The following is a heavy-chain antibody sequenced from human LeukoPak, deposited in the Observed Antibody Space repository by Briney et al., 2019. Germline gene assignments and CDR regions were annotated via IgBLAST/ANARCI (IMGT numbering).Heavy chain of an antibody. J-gene: IGHJ5*02. D-gene: IGHD3-3*01. V-gene: IGHV4-59*01. Sequence: PSETLSLTCTVSGGSISSYYWSWIRQPPGKGLEWIGYICYSGSTNYNPSLKSRVTISVDTSKNQFSLKLSSVTAADTAVYYCARGYYFWSGYPPRPSDWFDPWGEGTLVTVSS. CDR3: ARGYYFWSGYPPRPSDWFDP. CDR2: ICYSGST. CDR1: GGSISSYY.